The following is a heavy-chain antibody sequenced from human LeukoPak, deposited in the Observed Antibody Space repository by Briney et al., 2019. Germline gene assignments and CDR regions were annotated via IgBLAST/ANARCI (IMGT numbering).Heavy chain of an antibody. Sequence: PGGSLRLSCAASGFPFSDYYMNWVRQAPGKGLEWVSAISSSSTYIYYADSVKGRFTISRDNAENSLYLQMNSLRAEDTAVYYCARAGMWQLGLFDYWGQGTLVTVSS. J-gene: IGHJ4*02. CDR1: GFPFSDYY. CDR2: ISSSSTYI. D-gene: IGHD6-6*01. CDR3: ARAGMWQLGLFDY. V-gene: IGHV3-21*06.